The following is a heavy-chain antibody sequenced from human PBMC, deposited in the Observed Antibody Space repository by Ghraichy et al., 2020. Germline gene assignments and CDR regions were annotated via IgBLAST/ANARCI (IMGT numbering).Heavy chain of an antibody. D-gene: IGHD4-17*01. CDR1: GGSFSGYY. CDR2: INHSGST. CDR3: ARGTGDYVPDAFDI. V-gene: IGHV4-34*01. Sequence: SETLSLTCAVYGGSFSGYYWSWIRQPPGKGLEWIGEINHSGSTNYNPSLKSRVTISVDTSKNQFSLKLSSVTAADTAVYYCARGTGDYVPDAFDIWGQGTMVTVSA. J-gene: IGHJ3*02.